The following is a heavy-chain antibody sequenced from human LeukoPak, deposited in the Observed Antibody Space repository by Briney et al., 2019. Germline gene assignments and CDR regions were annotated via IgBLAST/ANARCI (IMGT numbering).Heavy chain of an antibody. J-gene: IGHJ4*02. CDR2: INHSGST. V-gene: IGHV4-34*01. Sequence: SETLSLTCTVSGGSISSYYWSWIRQPPGKGLEWIGEINHSGSTNYNPSLKSRVTISVDTSKNQFSLKLSSVTAADTAVYYCARQGIAAAGSADAFDIWGQGTLVTVSS. CDR1: GGSISSYY. CDR3: ARQGIAAAGSADAFDI. D-gene: IGHD6-13*01.